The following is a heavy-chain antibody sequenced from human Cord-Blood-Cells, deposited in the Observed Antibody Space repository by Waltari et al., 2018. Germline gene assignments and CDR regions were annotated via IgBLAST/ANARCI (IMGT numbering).Heavy chain of an antibody. Sequence: QVQLQQWGAGLLKPSETLSLTCAVYGGSFSGYYWSWIRQPPGKGLEWVGEINHRGSANYNPSLKSRFTISVDTSKNQFSLKLSSVTAADTAVYYCARRYYDFWSGYQDGMDVWGQGTTVTVSS. D-gene: IGHD3-3*01. CDR3: ARRYYDFWSGYQDGMDV. J-gene: IGHJ6*02. CDR2: INHRGSA. V-gene: IGHV4-34*01. CDR1: GGSFSGYY.